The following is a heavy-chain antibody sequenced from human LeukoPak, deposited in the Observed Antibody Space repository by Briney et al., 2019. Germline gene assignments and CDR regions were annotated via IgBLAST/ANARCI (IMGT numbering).Heavy chain of an antibody. CDR3: ASPLLWGSYRTDY. J-gene: IGHJ4*02. CDR1: GFTFSSYA. D-gene: IGHD3-16*02. Sequence: GESLKISCAASGFTFSSYAMRWVRQAPGKGLEWVSAISGSGGSTYYADSVKGRFTISRDNSKNTLYLQMNSLRAEDTAVYYCASPLLWGSYRTDYWGQGTLVTVSS. V-gene: IGHV3-23*01. CDR2: ISGSGGST.